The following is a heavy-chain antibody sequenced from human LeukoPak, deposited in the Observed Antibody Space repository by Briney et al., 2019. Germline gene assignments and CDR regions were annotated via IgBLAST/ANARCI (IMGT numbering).Heavy chain of an antibody. V-gene: IGHV3-43*02. Sequence: GGALRLSCAASGFTFHEHAMNWVRQDPGKGLEWVSLISGDGGSTYYADSVKGRFTISRDNSKDSLYLQMNSLRTEDTALYYCVKGGDYYDSSGYYNVGDFWGQGTLVTVSS. CDR3: VKGGDYYDSSGYYNVGDF. D-gene: IGHD3-22*01. J-gene: IGHJ4*02. CDR2: ISGDGGST. CDR1: GFTFHEHA.